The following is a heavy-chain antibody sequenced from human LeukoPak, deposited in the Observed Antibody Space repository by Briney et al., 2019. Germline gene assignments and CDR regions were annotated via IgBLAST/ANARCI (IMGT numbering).Heavy chain of an antibody. CDR1: GYTFTGYY. J-gene: IGHJ4*02. CDR2: INPNSGGT. D-gene: IGHD6-13*01. Sequence: ASVKVSCKASGYTFTGYYMHWVRQAPGQGLEWMGWINPNSGGTNYAQKFQGRVTMTRDTSISTAYMELSRLRSDDTAVYYCARAYVRAAAGLSSYWGQGTLVTVSS. V-gene: IGHV1-2*02. CDR3: ARAYVRAAAGLSSY.